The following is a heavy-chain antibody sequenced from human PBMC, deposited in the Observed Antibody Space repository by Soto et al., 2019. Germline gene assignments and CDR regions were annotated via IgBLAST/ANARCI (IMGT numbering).Heavy chain of an antibody. CDR2: IYKSGSA. J-gene: IGHJ5*01. CDR1: GDSISSGGYS. CDR3: GRVRRKVVDS. Sequence: QLQLQESGSGLVKPSQTLSLTCAVSGDSISSGGYSWSWIRQPPGKGLEWIGHIYKSGSAHYNPSLKSRVTISIDRSQNQFSLLLNSVTAADTSFYYCGRVRRKVVDSCGQGILVTVSS. V-gene: IGHV4-30-2*01.